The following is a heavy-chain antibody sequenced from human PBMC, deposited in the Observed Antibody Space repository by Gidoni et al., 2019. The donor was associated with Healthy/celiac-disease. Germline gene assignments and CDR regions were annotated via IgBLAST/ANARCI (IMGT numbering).Heavy chain of an antibody. Sequence: EVQLLESGGGLVQPGGSLRLSCAASGFTCSSYAMSWVRQAPGKGLEWVSALSGSGGSTYYADSVKCRFTISRDNSKNTLYLQMNSLRAEDTAVYYCAKDGGYSYGYFDYWGQGTLVTVSS. CDR3: AKDGGYSYGYFDY. D-gene: IGHD5-18*01. J-gene: IGHJ4*02. V-gene: IGHV3-23*01. CDR2: LSGSGGST. CDR1: GFTCSSYA.